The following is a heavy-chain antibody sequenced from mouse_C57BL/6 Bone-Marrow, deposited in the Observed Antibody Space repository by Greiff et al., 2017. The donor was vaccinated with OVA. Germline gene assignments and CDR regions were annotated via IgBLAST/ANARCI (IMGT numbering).Heavy chain of an antibody. Sequence: VQLQQSGAELARPGASVKLSCKASGYTFTSYGISWVKQRTGQGLEWIGEIYPRSGNTYYNEKFKGKATLTADKSSSTAYMELRSLTSEDSAVYFWARPNFGCSYAMDYWGQGTSVNVSS. J-gene: IGHJ4*01. V-gene: IGHV1-81*01. CDR1: GYTFTSYG. CDR2: IYPRSGNT. CDR3: ARPNFGCSYAMDY. D-gene: IGHD6-1*01.